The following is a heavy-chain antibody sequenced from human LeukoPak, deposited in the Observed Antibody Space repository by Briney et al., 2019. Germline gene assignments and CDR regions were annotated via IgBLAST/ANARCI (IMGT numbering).Heavy chain of an antibody. D-gene: IGHD3-22*01. CDR1: GFTFSSYA. CDR3: ARDSSGYYEFDY. CDR2: ISYDESNE. J-gene: IGHJ4*02. Sequence: GGSLRLSCAASGFTFSSYAMHWVRQAPGKGLELVAFISYDESNEYYADSVKGRFTISRDKSKNTLYLQMNSMRAEDTAVYYCARDSSGYYEFDYWGQGTLVTVSS. V-gene: IGHV3-30-3*01.